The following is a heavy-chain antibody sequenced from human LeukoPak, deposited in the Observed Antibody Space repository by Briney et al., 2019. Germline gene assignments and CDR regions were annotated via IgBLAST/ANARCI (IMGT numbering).Heavy chain of an antibody. D-gene: IGHD4-23*01. Sequence: GGSLRLSCAASGFSFNDYAMSWVRQAPGKGLEWVSAISTTGGSTYYADSVKGRFTISRDNSKNTLSLQMDSLRVEDTAVYYCAKDWTTVVTPKGYYFDSWGQGTLVTVSS. CDR3: AKDWTTVVTPKGYYFDS. J-gene: IGHJ4*02. V-gene: IGHV3-23*01. CDR2: ISTTGGST. CDR1: GFSFNDYA.